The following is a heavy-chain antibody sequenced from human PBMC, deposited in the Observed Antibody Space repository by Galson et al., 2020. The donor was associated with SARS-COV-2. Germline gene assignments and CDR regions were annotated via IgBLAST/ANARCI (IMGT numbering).Heavy chain of an antibody. D-gene: IGHD1-26*01. V-gene: IGHV3-7*03. CDR2: IKQDGSEK. J-gene: IGHJ4*02. CDR1: GFSFSNYW. Sequence: GGSLRLSCAASGFSFSNYWMTWIRQAPGKGLECVANIKQDGSEKYYVDSVKGRFSISRDNAKNSLYLQMNSLRVEDTALYYCARMGVTTDYWGQGTLVTVSS. CDR3: ARMGVTTDY.